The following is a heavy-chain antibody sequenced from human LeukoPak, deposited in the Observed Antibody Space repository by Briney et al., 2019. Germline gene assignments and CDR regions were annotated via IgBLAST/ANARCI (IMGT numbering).Heavy chain of an antibody. CDR2: IYHSGST. CDR1: GGSISSGGYS. D-gene: IGHD6-13*01. CDR3: ARNGPTAAGAFDI. Sequence: PSETLSLTCAVSGGSISSGGYSWSWTRQPPGKGLEWIGYIYHSGSTYYNPSLKSRVTISVDRSKNQFSLKLSSVTAADTAVYYCARNGPTAAGAFDIWGQGTMVTASS. J-gene: IGHJ3*02. V-gene: IGHV4-30-2*01.